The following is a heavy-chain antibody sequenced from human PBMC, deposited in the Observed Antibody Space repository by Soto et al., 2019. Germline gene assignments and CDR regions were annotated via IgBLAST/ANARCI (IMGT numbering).Heavy chain of an antibody. CDR3: ALRPPIAAAGMVGFDY. CDR2: IYWDDDK. CDR1: GFSLSTSGVG. Sequence: QITLKESGPTLVKPTQTLTLTCTFSGFSLSTSGVGVGWIRQPPGKALEWLALIYWDDDKRYSPSLKSRLTITKDTSKNQVVLTMTNMDPVDTATYYCALRPPIAAAGMVGFDYWGQGTLVTVSS. J-gene: IGHJ4*02. V-gene: IGHV2-5*02. D-gene: IGHD6-13*01.